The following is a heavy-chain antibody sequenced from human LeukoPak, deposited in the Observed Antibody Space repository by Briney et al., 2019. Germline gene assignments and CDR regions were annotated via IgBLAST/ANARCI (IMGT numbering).Heavy chain of an antibody. CDR1: GGTFSSYA. CDR2: IIPIFGTA. CDR3: ARDSTGGDYYYYGMDV. J-gene: IGHJ6*04. D-gene: IGHD1-14*01. V-gene: IGHV1-69*13. Sequence: AASVKLSCKASGGTFSSYAISWVRQAPGQGLEWMGGIIPIFGTANYAQKFQGRVTITADESTSTAYMEMSSLRSEDTAVYYCARDSTGGDYYYYGMDVWGKGTTVTVSS.